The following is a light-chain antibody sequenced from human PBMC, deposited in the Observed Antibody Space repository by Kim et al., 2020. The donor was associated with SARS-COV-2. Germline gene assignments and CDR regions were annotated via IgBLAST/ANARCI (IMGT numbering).Light chain of an antibody. Sequence: PGEETPLTCRAGRSGSSILAGYQQKPGQAPRLLIYCAASRATGIPPRISGGGSGTEFTLTISSLQSEEFAVYYYQQYNNWPPLTFGGGTKVDIK. CDR1: RSGSSI. CDR3: QQYNNWPPLT. CDR2: CAA. J-gene: IGKJ4*01. V-gene: IGKV3-15*01.